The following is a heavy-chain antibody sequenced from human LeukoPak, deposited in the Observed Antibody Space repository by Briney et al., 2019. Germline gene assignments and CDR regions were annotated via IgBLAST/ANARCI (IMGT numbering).Heavy chain of an antibody. Sequence: SETLSLTCTVSGGSISSYYWSWIRQPPGKGLEWIGYIYYSGSTNYNPSLKSRVTISVDTSKNQFSLKLSSVTAADTAMYYCARDRVFEDSSSWLNWFDPWGQGTLVTVSS. J-gene: IGHJ5*02. D-gene: IGHD6-13*01. CDR1: GGSISSYY. CDR2: IYYSGST. V-gene: IGHV4-59*01. CDR3: ARDRVFEDSSSWLNWFDP.